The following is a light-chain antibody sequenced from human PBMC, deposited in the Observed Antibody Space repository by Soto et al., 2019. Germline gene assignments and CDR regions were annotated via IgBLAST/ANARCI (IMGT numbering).Light chain of an antibody. CDR3: QYYDSRLSGYV. CDR2: GNS. CDR1: SSNIGAGYD. V-gene: IGLV1-40*01. J-gene: IGLJ1*01. Sequence: QSALTQPPSVSGAPGQRVTISCTGSSSNIGAGYDVHWYQQLPGTAPKLLIYGNSNRPSGVPDRFSGSKCGTSASLAITGFQAEDEADYYCQYYDSRLSGYVFGTGTKLTVL.